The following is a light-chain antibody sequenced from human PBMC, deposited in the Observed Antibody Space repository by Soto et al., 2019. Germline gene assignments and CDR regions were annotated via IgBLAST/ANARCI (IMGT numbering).Light chain of an antibody. Sequence: EIVMTQSPATLSVSPGERATLSCSASQSVSRNLAWYQQKPGQAPRVLIYGASTMVTGIPASFSGSGSGTEFTLPIRGLPSEDVAVYYCQQYNKWPLTFGGGIKVDIK. CDR2: GAS. CDR3: QQYNKWPLT. CDR1: QSVSRN. J-gene: IGKJ4*01. V-gene: IGKV3-15*01.